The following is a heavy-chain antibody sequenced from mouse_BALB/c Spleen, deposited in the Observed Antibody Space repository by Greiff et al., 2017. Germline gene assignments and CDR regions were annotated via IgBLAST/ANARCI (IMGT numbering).Heavy chain of an antibody. V-gene: IGHV5-17*02. D-gene: IGHD2-1*01. CDR3: AREGDLLYDY. CDR2: ISSGSSTI. J-gene: IGHJ2*01. Sequence: EVQRVESGGGLVQPGGSRKLSCAASGFTFSSFGMHWVRQAPEKGLEWVAYISSGSSTIYYADTVKGRFTISRDNPKNTLYLQMSSLRSEDTAMYYCAREGDLLYDYWGQGTTLTVSS. CDR1: GFTFSSFG.